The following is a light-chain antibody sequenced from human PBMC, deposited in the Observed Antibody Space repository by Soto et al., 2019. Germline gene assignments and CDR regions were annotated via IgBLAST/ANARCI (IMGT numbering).Light chain of an antibody. V-gene: IGLV1-40*01. CDR1: NANLGTGYD. Sequence: QSVLTQPPSVSGAPGQTVTISCSGTNANLGTGYDVHWYRQLPGTAPKLLLYDNDNRPSGVPDRISGSRSGTSASLAITGRQVDDEGDYYCQSYDSRLSTLVFGGGTKVTVL. J-gene: IGLJ2*01. CDR2: DND. CDR3: QSYDSRLSTLV.